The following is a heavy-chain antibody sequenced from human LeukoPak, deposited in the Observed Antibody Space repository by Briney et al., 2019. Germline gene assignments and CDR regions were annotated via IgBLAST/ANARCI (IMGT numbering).Heavy chain of an antibody. D-gene: IGHD3-3*01. CDR3: ARTSGDTIFGDIDY. V-gene: IGHV4-59*01. CDR2: IYYSGST. J-gene: IGHJ4*02. Sequence: SETLSLTCTVSGGSISSYYWSWIRQPPGKGLEWIGYIYYSGSTNYNPSLKSRVTISVGTSKNQFSLKLSSVTAADTAVYYCARTSGDTIFGDIDYWGQGTLVTVSS. CDR1: GGSISSYY.